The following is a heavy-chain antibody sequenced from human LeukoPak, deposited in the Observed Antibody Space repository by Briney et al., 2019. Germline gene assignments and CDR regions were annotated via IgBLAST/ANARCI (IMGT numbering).Heavy chain of an antibody. CDR3: ARGAYYDSSGYLYY. J-gene: IGHJ4*02. Sequence: PGGSLRLSCAASGFTFSSYAMHWVRQAPGKGLEWVAVISYDGSNKYYADSVKGRFTISRDNSKNTLYLRMNSLRAEDTAVYYCARGAYYDSSGYLYYWGQGTLVTVSS. V-gene: IGHV3-30-3*01. CDR1: GFTFSSYA. D-gene: IGHD3-22*01. CDR2: ISYDGSNK.